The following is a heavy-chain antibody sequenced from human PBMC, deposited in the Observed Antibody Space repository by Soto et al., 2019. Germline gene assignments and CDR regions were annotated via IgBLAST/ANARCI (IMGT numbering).Heavy chain of an antibody. D-gene: IGHD2-8*02. J-gene: IGHJ4*02. CDR2: ISPSGART. V-gene: IGHV1-46*01. CDR1: GYIFTSYY. CDR3: ARGHKNTWSAVDF. Sequence: QVQLVQSGAEVKKPGASVKVSCKASGYIFTSYYIHWVRQAPGQGLEWMGLISPSGARTSYAQKFQGRVTLVRDTSSSTVDFELSSLRSDDTAVYYCARGHKNTWSAVDFWGQVTLVTVSS.